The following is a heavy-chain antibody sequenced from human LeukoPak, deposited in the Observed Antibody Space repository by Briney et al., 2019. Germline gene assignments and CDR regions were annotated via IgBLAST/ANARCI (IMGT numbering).Heavy chain of an antibody. CDR1: GFTFSTSA. CDR3: AKDRRSSGPYNWFDP. D-gene: IGHD3-22*01. CDR2: ISYDGSNK. V-gene: IGHV3-30*04. J-gene: IGHJ5*02. Sequence: GGSLRLSCAASGFTFSTSAMHWVRQAPGKGLEWVAVISYDGSNKYYADSVKGLFTISRDNSKNTLYLQMNRLRAEDTAIYYCAKDRRSSGPYNWFDPWGQGTLVTVSS.